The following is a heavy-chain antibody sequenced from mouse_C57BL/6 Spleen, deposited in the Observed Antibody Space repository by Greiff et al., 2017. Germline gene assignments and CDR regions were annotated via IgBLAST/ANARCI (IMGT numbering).Heavy chain of an antibody. V-gene: IGHV5-2*01. D-gene: IGHD2-3*01. Sequence: DVQLQESGGGLVQPGESLKLSCESNEYEFPSHDMSWVRKTPEKRLELVAAINSDGGSTYYPDTMERRFIISRDNTKKTLYLQMSSLRSEDTALYYCARHGYDGYLSYWYFDVWGTGTTVTVSS. J-gene: IGHJ1*03. CDR2: INSDGGST. CDR1: EYEFPSHD. CDR3: ARHGYDGYLSYWYFDV.